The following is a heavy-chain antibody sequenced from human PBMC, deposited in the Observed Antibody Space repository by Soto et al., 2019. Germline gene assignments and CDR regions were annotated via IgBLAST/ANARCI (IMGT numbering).Heavy chain of an antibody. Sequence: PGESLTISCTGSGYSFTGYWISWVRQMPWKGLEWMGRIDPSDSYTNYSPSFQGHVTISADKSISTAYLQWSSLKASDTAMYYCARLEARYYYYGMDVWGQGTTVTVSS. V-gene: IGHV5-10-1*01. J-gene: IGHJ6*02. CDR1: GYSFTGYW. CDR2: IDPSDSYT. CDR3: ARLEARYYYYGMDV. D-gene: IGHD6-6*01.